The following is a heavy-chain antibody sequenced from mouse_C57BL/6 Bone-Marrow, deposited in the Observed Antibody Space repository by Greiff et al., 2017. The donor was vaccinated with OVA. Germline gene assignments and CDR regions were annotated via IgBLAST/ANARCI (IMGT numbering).Heavy chain of an antibody. CDR1: GYTFTSYW. J-gene: IGHJ4*01. CDR2: IDPSDSYT. Sequence: QVQLQQPGAELVMPGASVKLSCKASGYTFTSYWMHWVKQRPGQGLEWIGEIDPSDSYTNYNQKFKGKSTLTVDKSSSTAYMQLSSLTSEDAAVYYCARILLEHAMDYWGQGTSVTVSS. V-gene: IGHV1-69*01. CDR3: ARILLEHAMDY. D-gene: IGHD2-10*01.